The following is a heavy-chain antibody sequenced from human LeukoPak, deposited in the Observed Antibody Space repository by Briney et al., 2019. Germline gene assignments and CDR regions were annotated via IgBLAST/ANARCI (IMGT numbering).Heavy chain of an antibody. D-gene: IGHD3-10*01. V-gene: IGHV1-3*01. J-gene: IGHJ4*02. Sequence: GASVRVSCKASVYTFTSYAMHWVRQAPGQRLEWMGWINAGNGNTKYTQKLQGRVTMSTDTSTSTAYMELRSLRSDDTAVYYSARSGNGGGVISTWGQGTLVTVSS. CDR1: VYTFTSYA. CDR2: INAGNGNT. CDR3: ARSGNGGGVIST.